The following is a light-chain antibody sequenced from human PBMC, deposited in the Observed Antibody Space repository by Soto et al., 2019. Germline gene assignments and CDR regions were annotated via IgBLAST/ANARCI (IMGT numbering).Light chain of an antibody. CDR3: SSYTSSSTYV. V-gene: IGLV2-14*01. CDR2: DVS. J-gene: IGLJ1*01. Sequence: QSALTQPASVSGSPGQSITISCTGTSSDVGGYNYVSWYQQHPGKAPKLMIYDVSNRPAGVSNRFSCSKSGNTASLTISGLQAEDEAYYYCSSYTSSSTYVFGTGTKLTVL. CDR1: SSDVGGYNY.